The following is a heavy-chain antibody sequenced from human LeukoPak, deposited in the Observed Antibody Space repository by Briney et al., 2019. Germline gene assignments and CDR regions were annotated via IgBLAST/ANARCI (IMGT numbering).Heavy chain of an antibody. CDR2: INSSGGST. V-gene: IGHV3-23*01. J-gene: IGHJ4*02. Sequence: GGSLRLSCAASGLTFSSYAMSWVRQAPGKGLEWVSGINSSGGSTYYADSVEGRFTISRDNSKNTVYLQMNSLRAEDTAVYYCAKGKYSSGWYIDYWGQGTLVTVSS. CDR3: AKGKYSSGWYIDY. CDR1: GLTFSSYA. D-gene: IGHD6-19*01.